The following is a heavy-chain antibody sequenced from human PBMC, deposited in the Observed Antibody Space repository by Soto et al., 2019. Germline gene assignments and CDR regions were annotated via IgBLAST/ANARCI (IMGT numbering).Heavy chain of an antibody. J-gene: IGHJ4*02. CDR2: IYFSGST. Sequence: SETRSLTCIVSGGSMNGYYWSGIGQTPGQGLEWLGFIYFSGSTRYNPSLMSRLTISLDKSKRQFSMSLSSVTAADTAVYYCARSVATPGTNIDFWGQGTLVTVSS. CDR1: GGSMNGYY. V-gene: IGHV4-4*09. D-gene: IGHD6-13*01. CDR3: ARSVATPGTNIDF.